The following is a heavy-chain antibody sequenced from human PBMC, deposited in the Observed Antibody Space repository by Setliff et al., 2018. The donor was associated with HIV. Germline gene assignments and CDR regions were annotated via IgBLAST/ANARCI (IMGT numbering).Heavy chain of an antibody. J-gene: IGHJ6*02. V-gene: IGHV1-69*13. CDR2: IIPIFGTT. CDR1: GGTFSSYA. CDR3: ARDPSIAVAGAAV. Sequence: RASVKVSCKASGGTFSSYAISWVRQAPGQGLEWMGGIIPIFGTTNYAQKFQGRVTITADEWTSTAYMELSSLRSEDTAVYYCARDPSIAVAGAAVWGQGTTVTVYS. D-gene: IGHD6-19*01.